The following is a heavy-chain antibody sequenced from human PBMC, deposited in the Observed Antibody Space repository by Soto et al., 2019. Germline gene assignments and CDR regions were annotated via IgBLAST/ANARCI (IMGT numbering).Heavy chain of an antibody. CDR2: VSPSGTT. V-gene: IGHV4-31*03. J-gene: IGHJ6*02. CDR3: ARARGSYGMDV. CDR1: GDSISVGYY. Sequence: QVQLQESGPGLVKPSQTLSLTCTVSGDSISVGYYWSWILQHPGKGLEWIGYVSPSGTTYYNPSLKSRVSISTDTAKNQFSLEVSSVTAADTTVYYCARARGSYGMDVWGQGTTVTVSS.